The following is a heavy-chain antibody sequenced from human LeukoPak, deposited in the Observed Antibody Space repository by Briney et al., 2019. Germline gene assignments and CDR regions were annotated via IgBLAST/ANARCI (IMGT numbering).Heavy chain of an antibody. Sequence: SETLSLTCTVSGGSISSYYWGWIRQPPGKGLEWIGSIYYSGSTYYNPSLKSRVTISVDTSKNQFSLKLSSVTAADTAVYYCARYIADAFDIWGQGTMVTVSS. CDR1: GGSISSYY. V-gene: IGHV4-39*07. CDR2: IYYSGST. D-gene: IGHD5-12*01. J-gene: IGHJ3*02. CDR3: ARYIADAFDI.